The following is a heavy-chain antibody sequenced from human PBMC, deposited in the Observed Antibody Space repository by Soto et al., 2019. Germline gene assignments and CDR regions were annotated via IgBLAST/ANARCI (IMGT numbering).Heavy chain of an antibody. Sequence: GGSLRLSCAASGFTFSSYAMSWVRQAPGKGLEWVSAISGSGGSTYYADSVKGRFTISRDNSKNTLYLQMNSLRAEDTAVYYCANAALLRFLEWSLDYFDYWGQGTLVTVS. V-gene: IGHV3-23*01. CDR1: GFTFSSYA. CDR2: ISGSGGST. J-gene: IGHJ4*02. CDR3: ANAALLRFLEWSLDYFDY. D-gene: IGHD3-3*01.